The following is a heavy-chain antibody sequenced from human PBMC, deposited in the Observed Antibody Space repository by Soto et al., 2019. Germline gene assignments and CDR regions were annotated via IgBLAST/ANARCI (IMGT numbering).Heavy chain of an antibody. V-gene: IGHV3-23*01. CDR3: AKHDCSGGSCYSSYSYYYGMDV. Sequence: LRLSCAASGFTFSSYAMSWVRQAPGKGLEWVSAISGSGGSTYYADSVKGRFTISRDNSKNTLYLQMNSLGAEDTAVYYCAKHDCSGGSCYSSYSYYYGMDVWGQGTTVTVSS. CDR1: GFTFSSYA. J-gene: IGHJ6*02. D-gene: IGHD2-15*01. CDR2: ISGSGGST.